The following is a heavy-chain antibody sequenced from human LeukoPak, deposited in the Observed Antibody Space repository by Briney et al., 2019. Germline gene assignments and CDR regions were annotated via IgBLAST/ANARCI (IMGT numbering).Heavy chain of an antibody. V-gene: IGHV3-73*01. Sequence: PGGSLRLSCAASGFTVSTNYMSWVRQASGKGLEWVGRIRSKANSYATAYAASVKGRFTISRDDSKNTAYLQMNSLKTEDTAVYYCTRPGGGSGSLDWGQGTLVTVSS. CDR2: IRSKANSYAT. CDR3: TRPGGGSGSLD. J-gene: IGHJ4*02. CDR1: GFTVSTNY. D-gene: IGHD5-12*01.